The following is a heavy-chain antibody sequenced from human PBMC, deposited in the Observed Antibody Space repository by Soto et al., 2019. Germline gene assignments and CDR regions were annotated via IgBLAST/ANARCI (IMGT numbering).Heavy chain of an antibody. CDR1: GGSISSSSYY. Sequence: NPSETLSLTCTVSGGSISSSSYYWGWIRQPPGKGLEWIGSIYYSGSTYYNPSLKSRVTISVDTSKNQFSLKLSSVTAADTAVYYCARHSLGSYKYYYYYYGMDVWGQGTTVTVSS. V-gene: IGHV4-39*01. J-gene: IGHJ6*02. D-gene: IGHD1-26*01. CDR3: ARHSLGSYKYYYYYYGMDV. CDR2: IYYSGST.